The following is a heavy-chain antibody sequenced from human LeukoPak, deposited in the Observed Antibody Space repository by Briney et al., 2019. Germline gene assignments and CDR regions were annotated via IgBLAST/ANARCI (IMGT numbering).Heavy chain of an antibody. V-gene: IGHV3-30*02. D-gene: IGHD5-24*01. CDR3: AKSGDGYRFDY. CDR1: GFTFSSDG. Sequence: PGGSLRLSCAASGFTFSSDGMHWVRQAPGKGLEWVAFIRHDGSKKYYADSVKGRFTTSRDNSKNTLDLQMNSLRPEDTAVYYRAKSGDGYRFDYWGQGTLVTVSS. CDR2: IRHDGSKK. J-gene: IGHJ4*02.